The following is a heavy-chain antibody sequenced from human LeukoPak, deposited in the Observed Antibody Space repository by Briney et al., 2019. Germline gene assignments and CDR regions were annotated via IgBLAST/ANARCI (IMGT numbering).Heavy chain of an antibody. Sequence: PGRSLRLSCAASGFTFSSCAMHWVRQAPGKGLDWVAVISYDGSNKYYADSVKGRFTISRDNSKNTLYLQMNSLRAEDTAVYYCARPAAAGTAWFDPWGQGTLVTVSS. V-gene: IGHV3-30*04. CDR1: GFTFSSCA. CDR3: ARPAAAGTAWFDP. CDR2: ISYDGSNK. J-gene: IGHJ5*02. D-gene: IGHD6-13*01.